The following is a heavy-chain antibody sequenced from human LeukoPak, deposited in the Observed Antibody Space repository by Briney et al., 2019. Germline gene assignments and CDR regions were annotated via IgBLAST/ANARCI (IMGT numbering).Heavy chain of an antibody. CDR1: GGSISSGGFY. D-gene: IGHD6-25*01. CDR2: IHQSGDT. CDR3: ARLIAADPQLDY. J-gene: IGHJ4*02. Sequence: SETLSLTCTVSGGSISSGGFYWSWIRQPPGKGLEWIGYIHQSGDTYQNPSLKSRVTVSLDRSKNEFYLKLNSVTAADTAVYYCARLIAADPQLDYWGQGTLVTVSS. V-gene: IGHV4-30-2*01.